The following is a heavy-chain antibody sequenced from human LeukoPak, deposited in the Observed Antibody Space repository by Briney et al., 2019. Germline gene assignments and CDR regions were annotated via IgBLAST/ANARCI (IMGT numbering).Heavy chain of an antibody. V-gene: IGHV4-31*03. CDR2: IYYTGST. D-gene: IGHD4-23*01. Sequence: SQTLSLTCIVSGGSISSGGYYWSWIRQHPGKGLEWIGYIYYTGSTNYNPSLKSRVTISVDTSKNQFSLKLSSVTAADTAVYYCARRGGHGGSFDYWGQGTLVTVSS. J-gene: IGHJ4*02. CDR3: ARRGGHGGSFDY. CDR1: GGSISSGGYY.